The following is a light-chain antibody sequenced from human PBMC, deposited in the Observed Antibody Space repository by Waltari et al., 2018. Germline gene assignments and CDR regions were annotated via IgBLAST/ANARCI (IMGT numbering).Light chain of an antibody. Sequence: DVVMTQSPLSLPVTLGQPASISCRSSQSLVHSDGNTYLSWFQQRPGQSPRRLTYKVSNRDSGVPDRFSGSGSGTDFTLKISMVEAEDVGVYYCMQGTQWPYTFGQGTKLEIK. CDR1: QSLVHSDGNTY. J-gene: IGKJ2*01. CDR2: KVS. CDR3: MQGTQWPYT. V-gene: IGKV2-30*02.